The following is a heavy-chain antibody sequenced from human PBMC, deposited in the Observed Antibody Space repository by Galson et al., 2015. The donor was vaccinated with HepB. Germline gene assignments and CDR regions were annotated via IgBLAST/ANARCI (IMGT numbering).Heavy chain of an antibody. J-gene: IGHJ4*02. CDR2: IKSKTDGGTT. Sequence: SLRLSCAASGFTFSNAWMSWVRQAPGKGLEWVGRIKSKTDGGTTDYAAPVKGRFTISRDDSKNTLYLQMNSLKTEDTAVYYCTTDPIGYCSGGSCYSEDWEFDYWGQGTLVTVSS. V-gene: IGHV3-15*01. D-gene: IGHD2-15*01. CDR3: TTDPIGYCSGGSCYSEDWEFDY. CDR1: GFTFSNAW.